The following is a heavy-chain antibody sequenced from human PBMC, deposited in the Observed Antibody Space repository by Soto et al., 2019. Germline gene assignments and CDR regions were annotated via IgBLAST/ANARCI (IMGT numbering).Heavy chain of an antibody. CDR3: ARWQKASGYYFRGDYFDY. V-gene: IGHV3-30-3*01. D-gene: IGHD3-22*01. Sequence: QVQLVESGGGVVQPGRSLRLSCAASGFTFSSYAMHWVRQAPGKGLEWVAVISYDGSNKYYADSVKGRFTISRDNSKNTLYLQMNSLRAEDTAVYYCARWQKASGYYFRGDYFDYWGQGTLVTVSS. CDR1: GFTFSSYA. CDR2: ISYDGSNK. J-gene: IGHJ4*02.